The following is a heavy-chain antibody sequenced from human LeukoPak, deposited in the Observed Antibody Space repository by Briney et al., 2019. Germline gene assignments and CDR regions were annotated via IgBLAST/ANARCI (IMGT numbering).Heavy chain of an antibody. Sequence: SVKVSCKASGGTFSSYAISWVRQAPGQRLEWMGGIIPIFGTANYAQKFQGRVTITADESTSTAYLELSSLRSEDTAVYFCARGGETYFDSAIDYWGQGTLVTVSS. J-gene: IGHJ4*02. V-gene: IGHV1-69*13. CDR3: ARGGETYFDSAIDY. CDR2: IIPIFGTA. CDR1: GGTFSSYA. D-gene: IGHD2/OR15-2a*01.